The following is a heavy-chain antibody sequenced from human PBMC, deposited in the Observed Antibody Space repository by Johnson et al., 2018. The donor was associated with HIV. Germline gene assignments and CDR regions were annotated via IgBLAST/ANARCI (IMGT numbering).Heavy chain of an antibody. D-gene: IGHD7-27*01. V-gene: IGHV3-66*01. CDR3: GRAPGAGDSFDI. J-gene: IGHJ3*02. CDR2: IYSGGST. CDR1: GFTVSSNY. Sequence: EVQVVESGGGLVQRGGSLRLSCAASGFTVSSNYMSWVRQAPGKGLEWVSVIYSGGSTYYADSVKGRFTISRDNSKNTLYLQMNSLRAEDTAVYYCGRAPGAGDSFDIWGQWTMVTVSS.